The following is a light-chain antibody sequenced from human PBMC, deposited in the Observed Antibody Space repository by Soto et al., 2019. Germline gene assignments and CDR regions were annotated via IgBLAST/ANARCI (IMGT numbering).Light chain of an antibody. J-gene: IGLJ2*01. CDR1: SSDVGGYNY. CDR3: SSYTSSSPL. CDR2: EVS. Sequence: QSALTQPASVSGSPGQSITISCTGTSSDVGGYNYVSWYQQHPGKAPKLMIYEVSNRPSGVSNRFSGSKSGNTASLTISGLQAEDGADYYCSSYTSSSPLLGGGTKVTVL. V-gene: IGLV2-14*01.